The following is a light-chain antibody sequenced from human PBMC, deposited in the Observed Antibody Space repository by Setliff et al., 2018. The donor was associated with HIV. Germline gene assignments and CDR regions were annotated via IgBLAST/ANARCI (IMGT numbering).Light chain of an antibody. CDR3: SSYTSSSLDV. CDR1: SSDVGGYNY. J-gene: IGLJ1*01. Sequence: QSALTQPASVSGSPGQSITISCTGTSSDVGGYNYVSWYQHHPGKAPKLMICEVSNRPSGVSNRFSGSKSGNTASLTISGLQADDEADYYCSSYTSSSLDVVGTGTKVTVL. V-gene: IGLV2-14*01. CDR2: EVS.